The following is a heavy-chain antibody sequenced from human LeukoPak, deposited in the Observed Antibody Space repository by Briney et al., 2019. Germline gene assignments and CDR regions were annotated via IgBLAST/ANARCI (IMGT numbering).Heavy chain of an antibody. V-gene: IGHV4-59*12. CDR1: GGSFSSYY. J-gene: IGHJ4*02. D-gene: IGHD3-22*01. CDR3: AREPHYYDSSGYGTRALDY. Sequence: SETLSLTCAVYGGSFSSYYWSWIRQPPGKGLEWIGYIYYSGSTNYNPSLKSRVTISVDTSKNQFSLKLSSVTAADTAVYYCAREPHYYDSSGYGTRALDYWGQGTLVTVSS. CDR2: IYYSGST.